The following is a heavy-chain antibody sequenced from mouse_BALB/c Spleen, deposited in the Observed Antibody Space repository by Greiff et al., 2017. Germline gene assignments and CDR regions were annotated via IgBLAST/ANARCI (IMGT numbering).Heavy chain of an antibody. CDR1: GYTFTSYW. CDR2: INPSTGYT. V-gene: IGHV1-7*01. J-gene: IGHJ4*01. CDR3: ARAYYGNHYAMDY. Sequence: QVHVKQSGAELAKPGASVKMSCKASGYTFTSYWMHWVKQRPGQGLEWIGYINPSTGYTEYNQKFKDKATLTADKSSSTAYMQLSSLTSEDSAVYYCARAYYGNHYAMDYWGQGTSVTVSS. D-gene: IGHD2-10*01.